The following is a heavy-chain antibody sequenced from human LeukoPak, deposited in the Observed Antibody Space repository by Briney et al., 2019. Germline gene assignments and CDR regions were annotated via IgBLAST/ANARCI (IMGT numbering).Heavy chain of an antibody. CDR1: GYTFTSYD. V-gene: IGHV1-8*01. CDR2: MNPNSGNT. D-gene: IGHD3-22*01. J-gene: IGHJ4*02. Sequence: ASVKVSCKASGYTFTSYDINWVRQATGQGLEWMGWMNPNSGNTGYAQKFQGRVTMTRNTSISTAYMELSSLRSEDTAAYYCARFSSGYPPRPYWGQGTLVTVSS. CDR3: ARFSSGYPPRPY.